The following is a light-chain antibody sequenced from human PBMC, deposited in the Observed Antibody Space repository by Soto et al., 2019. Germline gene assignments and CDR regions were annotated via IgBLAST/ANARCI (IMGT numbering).Light chain of an antibody. V-gene: IGKV1-5*03. CDR3: QQYNSYRS. J-gene: IGKJ1*01. CDR1: QRISSW. Sequence: DIQMTQSPSTLSASVGDRVTITCRASQRISSWLAWYQQKPGKAPKILIYKASSLESGVPSRFSGSGSGTEFTLTISSLQPDDFASYYCQQYNSYRSFGQGTKVDIK. CDR2: KAS.